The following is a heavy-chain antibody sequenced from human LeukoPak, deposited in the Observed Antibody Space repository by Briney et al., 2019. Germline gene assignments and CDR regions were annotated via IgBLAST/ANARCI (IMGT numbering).Heavy chain of an antibody. CDR3: AELGITMIGGV. D-gene: IGHD3-10*02. V-gene: IGHV3-21*01. Sequence: GGSLRLSCAVSGFTFSSYSMNWVRQAPGKGLEWVSSINSGSSHIYYADSVKGRFTISRDNAKNSLYLQMNSLRAEDTAVYYCAELGITMIGGVWGKGTTVTISS. CDR2: INSGSSHI. CDR1: GFTFSSYS. J-gene: IGHJ6*04.